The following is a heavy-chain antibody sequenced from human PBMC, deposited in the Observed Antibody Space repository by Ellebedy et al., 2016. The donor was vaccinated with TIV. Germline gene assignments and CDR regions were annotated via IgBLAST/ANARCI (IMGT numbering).Heavy chain of an antibody. CDR3: ARIGIGAARVGYDY. CDR2: LSGSSDYI. D-gene: IGHD6-13*01. V-gene: IGHV3-21*06. J-gene: IGHJ4*02. Sequence: GGSLRLSCAASGFMFSSYSMNWVRQAPGKGLEWVSSLSGSSDYIYHAGSVKGRFTISRDNAKNSLYLQMNSLRAEDTAVYYCARIGIGAARVGYDYWGQGTLVTVSS. CDR1: GFMFSSYS.